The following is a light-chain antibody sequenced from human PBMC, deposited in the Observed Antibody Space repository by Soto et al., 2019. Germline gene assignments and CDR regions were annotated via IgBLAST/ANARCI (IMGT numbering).Light chain of an antibody. CDR2: GAS. J-gene: IGKJ1*01. CDR1: QSIRSN. Sequence: EIVMTQSPDTLSVSPGEGATLSCRVSQSIRSNLAWYQQRPGQAPRLLMYGASTRDDGIPARLTGSGSGTEFTLTIGSLQSEDFAVYYCQQYHIWPPWTSGQGTKVDIK. V-gene: IGKV3-15*01. CDR3: QQYHIWPPWT.